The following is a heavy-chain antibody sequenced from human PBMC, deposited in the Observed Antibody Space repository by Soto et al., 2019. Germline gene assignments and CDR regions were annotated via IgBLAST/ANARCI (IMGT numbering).Heavy chain of an antibody. CDR2: IHYDGSEK. V-gene: IGHV3-33*01. CDR1: GFIFSSYG. J-gene: IGHJ1*01. D-gene: IGHD4-4*01. CDR3: ARDRGEMATVSLFY. Sequence: QVQLVESGGGVVKPGRSLRLSCAASGFIFSSYGMHWVRQAPGKGLEWVAVIHYDGSEKYYADSVKGRFTISRDNSKNTLYLQMNTLRADDTAVYYCARDRGEMATVSLFYWGQGTLVTVSS.